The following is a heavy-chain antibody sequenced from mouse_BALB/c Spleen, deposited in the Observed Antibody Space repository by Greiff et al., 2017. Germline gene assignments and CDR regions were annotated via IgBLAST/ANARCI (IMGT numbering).Heavy chain of an antibody. J-gene: IGHJ2*01. D-gene: IGHD2-10*02. CDR2: IWTGGGT. V-gene: IGHV2-9-2*01. Sequence: QVQLQQSGPGLVAPSQSLSITCTVSGFSLTSYDISWIRQPPGKGLEWLGVIWTGGGTNYNSAFMSRLSISKDNSKSQVFLKMNSLQTDDTAIYYCVRDKYGNYYFDYWGQGTTLTVSS. CDR1: GFSLTSYD. CDR3: VRDKYGNYYFDY.